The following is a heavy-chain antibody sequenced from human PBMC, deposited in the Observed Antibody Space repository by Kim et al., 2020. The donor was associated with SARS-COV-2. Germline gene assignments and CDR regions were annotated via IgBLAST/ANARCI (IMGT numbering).Heavy chain of an antibody. J-gene: IGHJ4*02. V-gene: IGHV3-30*07. D-gene: IGHD2-2*01. CDR3: AREFSYCSSTSCYAGVFDY. Sequence: GRFTISRDNSKNTLYLQMNRLRAEDTAVYYCAREFSYCSSTSCYAGVFDYWGQGTLVTVSS.